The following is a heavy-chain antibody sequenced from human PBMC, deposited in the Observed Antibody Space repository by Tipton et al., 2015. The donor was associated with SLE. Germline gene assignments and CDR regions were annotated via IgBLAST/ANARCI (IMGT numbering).Heavy chain of an antibody. CDR2: IKEDGSDR. J-gene: IGHJ4*02. V-gene: IGHV3-7*01. CDR3: ARAGQIFDSTGRYYFDL. CDR1: GFTLSDNY. Sequence: SLRLSCAVSGFTLSDNYMEWVRQAPGKGLKWVANIKEDGSDRSDSVRGRFTISRDNSKNSLYLQMNSLRAEDTAVYYCARAGQIFDSTGRYYFDLWGQGTLVTVSS. D-gene: IGHD3-22*01.